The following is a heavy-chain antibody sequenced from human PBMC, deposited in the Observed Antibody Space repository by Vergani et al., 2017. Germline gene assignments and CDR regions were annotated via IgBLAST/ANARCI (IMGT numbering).Heavy chain of an antibody. CDR1: GGSISSGDHC. D-gene: IGHD6-19*01. V-gene: IGHV4-30-4*08. J-gene: IGHJ2*01. CDR2: IFYSGTT. Sequence: QVQLQESGPGVVKPSQTLSLTCAVSGGSISSGDHCWTWIRQRPGKGLEWIGYIFYSGTTYDNPSLKSRVTISVDRSKNQFSLKLSSVTAADTSVYYCARERLGWYFDLWGRGTLVTVSS. CDR3: ARERLGWYFDL.